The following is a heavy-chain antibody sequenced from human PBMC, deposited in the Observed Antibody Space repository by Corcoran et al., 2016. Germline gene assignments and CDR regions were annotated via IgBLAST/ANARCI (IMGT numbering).Heavy chain of an antibody. CDR1: GYTFTGYY. CDR2: INPNSGGT. J-gene: IGHJ6*02. D-gene: IGHD2-2*01. V-gene: IGHV1-2*02. Sequence: QVQLVQSGAEVKKPGASVKVSCKASGYTFTGYYMHWVRQAPGQGLEWMGWINPNSGGTNYAQKFQGRVTMTRDTSISTAYMELSRLRSDDTAVYYYARQSREYCSSTSCYWRDYYGMDVWGQGTTVTVSS. CDR3: ARQSREYCSSTSCYWRDYYGMDV.